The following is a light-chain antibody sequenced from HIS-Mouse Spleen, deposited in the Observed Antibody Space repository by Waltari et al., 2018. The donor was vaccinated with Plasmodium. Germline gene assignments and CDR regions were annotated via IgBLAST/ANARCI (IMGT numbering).Light chain of an antibody. Sequence: SYELTQPPSVSVSPGQTASITCPGDNLGDKYACWYQKKPGQSPVLVIYQDSKRPSGIPERFSGSNSGNTATLTISGTQAMDEADYYCQAWDSSTAVFGGGTKLTVL. CDR1: NLGDKY. V-gene: IGLV3-1*01. CDR2: QDS. J-gene: IGLJ2*01. CDR3: QAWDSSTAV.